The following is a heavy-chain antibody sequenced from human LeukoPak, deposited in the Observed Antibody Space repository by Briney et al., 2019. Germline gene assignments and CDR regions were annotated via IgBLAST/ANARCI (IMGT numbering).Heavy chain of an antibody. J-gene: IGHJ4*02. V-gene: IGHV5-51*01. CDR2: IYPGDSDT. D-gene: IGHD1-26*01. CDR1: GHIFTSYW. Sequence: GESLQISCKGSGHIFTSYWIGWVRQMPGKGLEWMGIIYPGDSDTRYSPSFQGQVTISADKSISTAYLQWSSLKASDTAMYYCARRSGSYYSGGDYWGQGTLVTVSS. CDR3: ARRSGSYYSGGDY.